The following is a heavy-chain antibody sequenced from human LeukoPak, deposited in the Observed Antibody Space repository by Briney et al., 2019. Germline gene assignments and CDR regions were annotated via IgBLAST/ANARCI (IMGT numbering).Heavy chain of an antibody. CDR2: ITNSGDSI. J-gene: IGHJ4*02. CDR1: GFTFTDYY. CDR3: ARMRWRDSSSWYYFDY. D-gene: IGHD6-13*01. V-gene: IGHV3-11*04. Sequence: GGSLRLSCTASGFTFTDYYMTWIRQAPGKGLEWVSYITNSGDSIYYADSVKGRFAISRDNAEKSIFLNMDSLRAEDTAVYFCARMRWRDSSSWYYFDYWGQGTLVTVSS.